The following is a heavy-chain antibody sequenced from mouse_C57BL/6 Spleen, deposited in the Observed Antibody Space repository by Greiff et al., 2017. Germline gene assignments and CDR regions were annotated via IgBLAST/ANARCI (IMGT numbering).Heavy chain of an antibody. J-gene: IGHJ3*01. V-gene: IGHV5-4*01. D-gene: IGHD2-1*01. CDR2: ISDGGSYT. Sequence: EVMLVESGGGLVKPGGSLKLSCAASGFTFSSYAMSWVRQTPEKRLEWVATISDGGSYTYYPDNVKGRFTISRDNAKNNLYLQMSHLKSEDTAMYYCARDYGNYPAWFAYWGQGTLVTVSA. CDR3: ARDYGNYPAWFAY. CDR1: GFTFSSYA.